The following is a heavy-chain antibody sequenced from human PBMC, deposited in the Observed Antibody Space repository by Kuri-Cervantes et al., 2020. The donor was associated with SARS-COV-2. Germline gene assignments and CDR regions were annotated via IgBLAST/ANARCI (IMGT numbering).Heavy chain of an antibody. J-gene: IGHJ4*02. CDR2: IYYSGST. Sequence: GSLRLSCTVSGGSISSSSYYWGWIRQPPGKGLEWIGSIYYSGSTYYNPSLKSRVTISVDRSKNQFSLKLSSVTAADTAVYYCARGNSRSGFDYWGQGTLVTVSS. CDR1: GGSISSSSYY. V-gene: IGHV4-39*07. D-gene: IGHD6-6*01. CDR3: ARGNSRSGFDY.